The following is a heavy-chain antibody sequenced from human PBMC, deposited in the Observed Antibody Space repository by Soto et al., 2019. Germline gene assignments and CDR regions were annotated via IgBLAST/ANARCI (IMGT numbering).Heavy chain of an antibody. Sequence: PEESLKISCKGSGYSFTSYWIGWVRQMPGKGLEWMGIIYPGDSDTRYSPSFQGQVTISADKSISTAYLQWSSLKASDTAMYYCARLSLSHYYDSSGYRDMDIWGQGTMVTAS. J-gene: IGHJ3*02. CDR1: GYSFTSYW. D-gene: IGHD3-22*01. CDR3: ARLSLSHYYDSSGYRDMDI. CDR2: IYPGDSDT. V-gene: IGHV5-51*01.